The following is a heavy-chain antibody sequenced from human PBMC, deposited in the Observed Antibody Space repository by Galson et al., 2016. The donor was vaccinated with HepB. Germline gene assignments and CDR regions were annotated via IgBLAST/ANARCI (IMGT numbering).Heavy chain of an antibody. CDR1: GFTFSNYG. CDR2: ISFDGSNP. J-gene: IGHJ6*02. CDR3: ARDVARLARFSGMDL. V-gene: IGHV3-30*03. Sequence: SLRLSCAASGFTFSNYGIHWVRQAPGKGLEWVAAISFDGSNPSYGDFVKGRFTISRDNSKNTLFLQMNSLRAEDTAVCYCARDVARLARFSGMDLWGQGTTVTVSS. D-gene: IGHD2-21*01.